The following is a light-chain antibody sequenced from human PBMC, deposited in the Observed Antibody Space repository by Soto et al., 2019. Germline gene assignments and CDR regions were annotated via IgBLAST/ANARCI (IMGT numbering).Light chain of an antibody. J-gene: IGKJ4*01. Sequence: EIVLTQSPGTLSLSPGERATLSCRASQSVSSSYLAWYQQRPGQAPRLLIYGASNRATGIPDRFSGSGSGTYFTLISSRLEAEDVAVYFCQQYGNSPLTFGGGTKVEIK. V-gene: IGKV3-20*01. CDR2: GAS. CDR3: QQYGNSPLT. CDR1: QSVSSSY.